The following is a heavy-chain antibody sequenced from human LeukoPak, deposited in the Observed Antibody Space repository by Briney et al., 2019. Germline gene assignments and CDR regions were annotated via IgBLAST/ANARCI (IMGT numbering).Heavy chain of an antibody. CDR2: IDHSGRT. J-gene: IGHJ4*02. Sequence: SETLSLTCAVYGGSFSGYYWSWIRQSPGKGLEWIGEIDHSGRTNYNPSLKSRLTMLVDTSKNQFSLKLTSVTAADTAVYYCARVPPPGATAYGAVDYWGQGTLVTVSS. V-gene: IGHV4-34*01. CDR3: ARVPPPGATAYGAVDY. CDR1: GGSFSGYY. D-gene: IGHD3-16*01.